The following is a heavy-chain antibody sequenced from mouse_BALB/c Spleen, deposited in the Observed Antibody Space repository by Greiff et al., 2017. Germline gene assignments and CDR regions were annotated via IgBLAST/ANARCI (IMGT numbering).Heavy chain of an antibody. D-gene: IGHD1-1*01. CDR1: GFTFSSFG. V-gene: IGHV5-17*02. CDR2: ISSGSSTI. Sequence: DVMLVESGGGLVQPGGSRKLSCAASGFTFSSFGMHWVRQAPEKGLEWVAYISSGSSTIYYADTVKGRFTISRDNPKNTLFLQMTSLRSEDTAMYYCARSRGFTTVVATDYFDYWGQGTTLTVSS. CDR3: ARSRGFTTVVATDYFDY. J-gene: IGHJ2*01.